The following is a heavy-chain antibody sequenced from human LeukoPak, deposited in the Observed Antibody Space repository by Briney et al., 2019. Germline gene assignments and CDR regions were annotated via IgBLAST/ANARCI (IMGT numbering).Heavy chain of an antibody. D-gene: IGHD4-23*01. CDR2: IYYSGST. V-gene: IGHV4-59*01. CDR3: AGDEVTPHY. J-gene: IGHJ4*02. Sequence: PSETLSLTCTVSGGSISSYYWSWIRQPPGKGLEWIGYIYYSGSTNYNPSLKSRVTISVDTSKNQFSLKLSSVTAADTAVYYCAGDEVTPHYWGQGTLVTVSS. CDR1: GGSISSYY.